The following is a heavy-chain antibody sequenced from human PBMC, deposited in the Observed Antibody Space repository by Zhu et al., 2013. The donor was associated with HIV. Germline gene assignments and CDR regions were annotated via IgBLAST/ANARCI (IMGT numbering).Heavy chain of an antibody. J-gene: IGHJ6*03. Sequence: QVQLVQSGAEVKKPGASVKVSCKASGYTFTGYYMHWVRQAPGQGLEWMGWINPNSGGTNYAQKFQGRVTMTRDTSISTAYMELSRLRSDDTAVYYCARDQHGDYYYYYMDVWGKGTTVTVSS. CDR3: ARDQHGDYYYYYMDV. V-gene: IGHV1-2*02. D-gene: IGHD4-17*01. CDR2: INPNSGGT. CDR1: GYTFTGYY.